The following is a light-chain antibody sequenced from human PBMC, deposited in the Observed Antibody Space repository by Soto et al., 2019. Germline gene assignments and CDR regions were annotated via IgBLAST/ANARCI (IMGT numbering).Light chain of an antibody. V-gene: IGKV1-5*01. CDR3: QKYDSFSVT. CDR1: QSISSW. CDR2: DSS. J-gene: IGKJ5*01. Sequence: IHITQSPSTLSASFCYGFPITFRASQSISSWLAWYQQKPGRAPKLLIYDSSSLESGVPSRFSGSGSGTEFRLTISTMQPDDFATYYCQKYDSFSVTFGQGTRLEIK.